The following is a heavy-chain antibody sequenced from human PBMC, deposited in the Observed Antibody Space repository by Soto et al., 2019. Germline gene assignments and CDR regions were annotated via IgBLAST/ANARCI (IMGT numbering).Heavy chain of an antibody. V-gene: IGHV4-39*01. D-gene: IGHD2-15*01. Sequence: SETLSLTCTVSGGSISSSSYYWGWIRQPPGKGLEWIGSIYYSGSTYYNPSLKSRVTISVDTSKNQFSLKLSSVTAADTAVYYCARQFEVGLGYCSGGSCPDAFDIWGQGTMVTVSS. CDR2: IYYSGST. J-gene: IGHJ3*02. CDR3: ARQFEVGLGYCSGGSCPDAFDI. CDR1: GGSISSSSYY.